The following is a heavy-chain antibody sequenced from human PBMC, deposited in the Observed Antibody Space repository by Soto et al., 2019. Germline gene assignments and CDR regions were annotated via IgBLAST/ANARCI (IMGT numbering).Heavy chain of an antibody. Sequence: QVRLVESGGALVKAGGSLRLSCAVSGFTFSDYYMSWIRQAPGKGLEWVSYITSSGDFTNYAASVKGRFTISRDNAKNSLYLQTNSLETEDTAVYYCVRELGGLDLWGQGTLVTVSS. J-gene: IGHJ4*02. CDR1: GFTFSDYY. CDR2: ITSSGDFT. V-gene: IGHV3-11*05. D-gene: IGHD2-15*01. CDR3: VRELGGLDL.